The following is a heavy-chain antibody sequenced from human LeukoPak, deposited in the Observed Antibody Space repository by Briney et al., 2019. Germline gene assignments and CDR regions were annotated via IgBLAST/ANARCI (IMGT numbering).Heavy chain of an antibody. J-gene: IGHJ1*01. CDR2: INNSGST. Sequence: SETLSLTGAAHGASFRGYDWSWIRQPPGKGLEWCGEINNSGSTNYNPSLKSPVTISVDTSKNQFSLKLSSVTAPDTAVCYSARAAEYSQHWGQGNLGTASS. CDR1: GASFRGYD. V-gene: IGHV4-34*01. CDR3: ARAAEYSQH.